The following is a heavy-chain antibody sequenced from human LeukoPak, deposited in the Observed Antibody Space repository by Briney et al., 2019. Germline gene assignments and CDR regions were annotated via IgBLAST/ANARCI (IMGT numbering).Heavy chain of an antibody. J-gene: IGHJ5*02. CDR2: IYTSGST. D-gene: IGHD3-10*01. CDR1: GGSISSYY. Sequence: PSETLSLTCTVSGGSISSYYWSWIRQPAGKGLEWIGRIYTSGSTNYNPSLKSRVTMSVDTSKNLFSLKLSSVTAADTAVYYCAREITMVRGVITNWFDPWGQGTLVTVSS. V-gene: IGHV4-4*07. CDR3: AREITMVRGVITNWFDP.